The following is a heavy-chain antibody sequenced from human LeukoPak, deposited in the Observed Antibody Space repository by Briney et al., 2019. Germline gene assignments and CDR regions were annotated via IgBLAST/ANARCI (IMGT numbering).Heavy chain of an antibody. V-gene: IGHV4-39*01. CDR1: GDFFISSSNY. CDR2: IYYDGST. CDR3: GRRGLLVPAS. Sequence: SEALSLTCTVSGDFFISSSNYWVWIRQPPGKGLEWVGSIYYDGSTYYNSALKSRATIFADTSKSQFSLKLNSVIAADTAVYYCGRRGLLVPASWGQGTLVTVSS. J-gene: IGHJ5*02. D-gene: IGHD2-2*01.